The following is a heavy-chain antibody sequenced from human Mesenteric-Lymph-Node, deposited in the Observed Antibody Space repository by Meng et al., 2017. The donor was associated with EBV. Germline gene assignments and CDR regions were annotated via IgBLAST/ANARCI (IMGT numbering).Heavy chain of an antibody. V-gene: IGHV4-34*01. CDR1: GGSFSNHY. CDR2: INHSGST. Sequence: QMHLQQWGAGLLKPSETLSLTSAFYGGSFSNHYWSGIRQPPGKGLEWIGEINHSGSTSYNPSLKSRVTISVDTAKNQFSLKMSSVTAADTAVYYCARLIVGSLSTFDYWGQGALVTVSS. CDR3: ARLIVGSLSTFDY. D-gene: IGHD1-26*01. J-gene: IGHJ4*02.